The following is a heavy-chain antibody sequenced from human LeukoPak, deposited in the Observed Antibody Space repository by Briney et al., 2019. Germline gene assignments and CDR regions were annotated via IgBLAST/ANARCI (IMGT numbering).Heavy chain of an antibody. D-gene: IGHD3-3*01. CDR1: GGTFSSYA. V-gene: IGHV1-69*05. Sequence: SSVKVSYKASGGTFSSYAISWVRQAPGQGLEWMVGIIPIFGTANYAQKFQGRVTITTDESTSTAYMELSSLRSEDTAVYYCARDAAADFWTAGYYFDYWGQGTLVTVSS. J-gene: IGHJ4*02. CDR2: IIPIFGTA. CDR3: ARDAAADFWTAGYYFDY.